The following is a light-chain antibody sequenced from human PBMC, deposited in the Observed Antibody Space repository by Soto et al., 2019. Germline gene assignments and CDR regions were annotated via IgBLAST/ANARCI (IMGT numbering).Light chain of an antibody. CDR2: DVS. Sequence: QSALTQPASVSGSPGQSISIPCTGTSSDVGSYNYVSWYQQHPGKAPKLMIYDVSNRPSGVSSRFSGSKSGNTASLTISGLQAEDEADYYCSSYSTSDTPVVFGGGTQLTVL. CDR3: SSYSTSDTPVV. J-gene: IGLJ2*01. CDR1: SSDVGSYNY. V-gene: IGLV2-14*01.